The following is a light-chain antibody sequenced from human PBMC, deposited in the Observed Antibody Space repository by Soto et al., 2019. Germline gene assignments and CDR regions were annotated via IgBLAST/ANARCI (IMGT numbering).Light chain of an antibody. V-gene: IGKV1-33*01. CDR3: QQYDYLPPWT. Sequence: DGEMPHSPSCVCACVGGRCTVTCQASQDIGNSLNRYQHIPGKAPKLLIFGASNLEVGVPSRFRGGGSGTDFAFTISNLQPEDVATYYCQQYDYLPPWTFGQGTKV. J-gene: IGKJ1*01. CDR2: GAS. CDR1: QDIGNS.